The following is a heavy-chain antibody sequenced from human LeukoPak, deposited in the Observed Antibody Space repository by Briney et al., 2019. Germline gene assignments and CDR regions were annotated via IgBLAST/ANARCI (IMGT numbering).Heavy chain of an antibody. CDR1: GYTFTSYG. J-gene: IGHJ5*02. V-gene: IGHV1-18*01. CDR3: ARVRRYCSSTSCQNWFDP. D-gene: IGHD2-2*01. Sequence: ASVKVSCKASGYTFTSYGISWVRQAPGQGLEWMGWISAYNGNTNYAQKLQGRVTMTTDTSTSTAYMELRSLRSDDTAVYYCARVRRYCSSTSCQNWFDPWGQGTLVTVSS. CDR2: ISAYNGNT.